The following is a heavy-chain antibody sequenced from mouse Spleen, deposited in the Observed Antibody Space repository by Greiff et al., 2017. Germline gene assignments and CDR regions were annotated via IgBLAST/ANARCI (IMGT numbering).Heavy chain of an antibody. CDR3: ARSMITPYWYFDV. D-gene: IGHD2-4*01. CDR2: ILPGSGST. CDR1: GYTFSSYW. V-gene: IGHV1-9*01. J-gene: IGHJ1*01. Sequence: QVQLQQSGAELMKPGASVKISCKATGYTFSSYWIEWVKQRPGHGLEWIGEILPGSGSTNYNEKFKGKATFTADTSSNTAYMQLSSLTSEDSAVYYCARSMITPYWYFDVWGAGTTVTVSS.